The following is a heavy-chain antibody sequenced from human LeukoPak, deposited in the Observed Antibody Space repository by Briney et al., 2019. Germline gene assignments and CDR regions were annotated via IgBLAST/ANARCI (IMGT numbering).Heavy chain of an antibody. CDR3: AKSTAGFYSD. D-gene: IGHD2/OR15-2a*01. V-gene: IGHV3-23*01. CDR2: ISGSGGNT. Sequence: GGSLRLSCATSGFSFSSHAMTWVRQAPGKGLEWVSAISGSGGNTYYADSVKGRFTISRDNSKNMLYLQMNSLRAEGTAVYYCAKSTAGFYSDWGQGTLVTVSS. CDR1: GFSFSSHA. J-gene: IGHJ4*02.